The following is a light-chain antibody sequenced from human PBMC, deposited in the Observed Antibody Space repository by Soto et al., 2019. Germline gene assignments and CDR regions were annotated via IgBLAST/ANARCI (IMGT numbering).Light chain of an antibody. CDR3: AAWDDSLNGEVV. Sequence: QSVLTQPPSASGTPGHRVTISCSGSSSNIGSNSVNWYQQLPGTAPKLLIYSTNQRPSGVPDRFSGSKSDTSASLAISGLQSEDEADYYCAAWDDSLNGEVVFGGGTKLTVL. V-gene: IGLV1-44*01. CDR1: SSNIGSNS. J-gene: IGLJ2*01. CDR2: STN.